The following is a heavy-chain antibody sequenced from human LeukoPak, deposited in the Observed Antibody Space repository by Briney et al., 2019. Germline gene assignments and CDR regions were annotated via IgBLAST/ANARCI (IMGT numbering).Heavy chain of an antibody. J-gene: IGHJ4*02. V-gene: IGHV4-59*01. CDR2: IYYTGST. CDR3: ARLSGNYPHFFDC. CDR1: GGSIRNYY. D-gene: IGHD1-26*01. Sequence: PSETLSLTCAVSGGSIRNYYWSWIRQPPGKGLELIGHIYYTGSTSYNPSLKSRVTISVDTSKNQFSLKLSSVTAADSAVYYCARLSGNYPHFFDCWGQGSLVTVSS.